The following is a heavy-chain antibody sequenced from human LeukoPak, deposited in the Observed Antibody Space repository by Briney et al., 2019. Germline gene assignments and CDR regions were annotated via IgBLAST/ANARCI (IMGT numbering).Heavy chain of an antibody. Sequence: PSETLSLTCTVSGGTLRSYYWHWIRQPPGKGLEWIGNIYYSGSTHYNPSLRSRVSISVDMSKNQFSLKLTSVTAAGTAVYFCARVPFYSGSYFDYWGQGALVTVSS. D-gene: IGHD1-26*01. CDR3: ARVPFYSGSYFDY. V-gene: IGHV4-59*01. CDR1: GGTLRSYY. J-gene: IGHJ4*02. CDR2: IYYSGST.